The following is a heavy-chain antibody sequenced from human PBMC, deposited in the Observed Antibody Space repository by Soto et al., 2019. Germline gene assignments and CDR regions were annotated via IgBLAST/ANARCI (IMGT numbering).Heavy chain of an antibody. CDR1: GFIFSTYG. J-gene: IGHJ4*02. V-gene: IGHV3-30*18. CDR2: ISYDGSNE. CDR3: TKEYIVGTTWGYFES. Sequence: QVQLVQSGGGVVQPGRSLRLSCVASGFIFSTYGMHWVRQVPGKGLEWVAHISYDGSNEYYADSVKGRFTVSRDNAKNTLDLPMNGLKTEDTALYYCTKEYIVGTTWGYFESWGQGALVIVSS. D-gene: IGHD1-1*01.